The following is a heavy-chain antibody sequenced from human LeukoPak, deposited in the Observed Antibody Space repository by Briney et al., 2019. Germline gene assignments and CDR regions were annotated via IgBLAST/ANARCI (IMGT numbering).Heavy chain of an antibody. Sequence: SETLSLTCAVYGGSFSGYYWSWIRQPPGKGLDWIGEINHSGSTNYNPSLKSRVTISVDTSKNQFSLKLSSVTAADTAVYYCARDFRFLEWPGGYGMDVWGQGTTVTVSS. J-gene: IGHJ6*02. V-gene: IGHV4-34*01. D-gene: IGHD3-3*01. CDR3: ARDFRFLEWPGGYGMDV. CDR1: GGSFSGYY. CDR2: INHSGST.